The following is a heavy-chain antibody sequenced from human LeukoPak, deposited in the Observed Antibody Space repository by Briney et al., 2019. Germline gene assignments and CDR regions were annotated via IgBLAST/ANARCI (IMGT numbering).Heavy chain of an antibody. CDR2: IYYSGST. CDR3: ARDSHVDYYGSGSYYPFDP. V-gene: IGHV4-59*01. CDR1: GGSIGSYY. Sequence: SETLSLTCTVSGGSIGSYYWSWIRQPPGKGLEWIGYIYYSGSTNYNPSLKSRVTISVDTSKNQFSLKLSSVTAADTAVYYCARDSHVDYYGSGSYYPFDPWGQGTLVTVSS. J-gene: IGHJ5*02. D-gene: IGHD3-10*01.